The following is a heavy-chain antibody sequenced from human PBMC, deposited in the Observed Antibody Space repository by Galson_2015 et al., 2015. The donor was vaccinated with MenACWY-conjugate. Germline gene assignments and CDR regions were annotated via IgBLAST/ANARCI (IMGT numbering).Heavy chain of an antibody. CDR1: GFTFSTYS. V-gene: IGHV3-48*02. CDR3: ARVPGYCYGYYDW. Sequence: SLRLSCAASGFTFSTYSMNWVRQAPGKGLEWVSYISSSSSTIYYADSVKGRFTISRDNAKNSLYLQMNTLRDEDTAVYYCARVPGYCYGYYDWWGQGTLVTVSS. CDR2: ISSSSSTI. J-gene: IGHJ4*02. D-gene: IGHD5-18*01.